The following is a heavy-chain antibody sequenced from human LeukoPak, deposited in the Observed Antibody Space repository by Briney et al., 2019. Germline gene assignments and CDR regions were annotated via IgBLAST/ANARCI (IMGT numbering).Heavy chain of an antibody. Sequence: GASVKVSCKASGYTFTGYYMHWVRQAPGQGLEWMGWINPNSGGTNYAQKFQGRVTMTRDTSISTAYMELSRLRSDDTAVYYCARVSSSSLPNAFDIWGQGTMVTVSS. J-gene: IGHJ3*02. CDR1: GYTFTGYY. CDR2: INPNSGGT. CDR3: ARVSSSSLPNAFDI. D-gene: IGHD6-6*01. V-gene: IGHV1-2*02.